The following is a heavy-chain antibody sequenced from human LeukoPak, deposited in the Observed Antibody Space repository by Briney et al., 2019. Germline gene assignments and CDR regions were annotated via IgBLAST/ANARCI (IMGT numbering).Heavy chain of an antibody. D-gene: IGHD6-19*01. CDR1: GGSFSGYY. CDR2: INHSGST. J-gene: IGHJ4*02. Sequence: SETLSLTCAVYGGSFSGYYWSWIRQPPGKGLEWIGEINHSGSTNYNPSLKSRVTISVDTSKNQFSLELSSVTAADTAVYYCARGGRQWLVRDFDYWGQGTLVTVSS. V-gene: IGHV4-34*01. CDR3: ARGGRQWLVRDFDY.